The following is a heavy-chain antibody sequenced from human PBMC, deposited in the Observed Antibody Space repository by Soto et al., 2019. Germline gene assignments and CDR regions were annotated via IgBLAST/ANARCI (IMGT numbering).Heavy chain of an antibody. CDR2: ISSSGSTI. Sequence: LGGSLRLSCAASGFTFSSYEMNWVRQAPGKGLEWVSYISSSGSTIYYADSVKGRFTISRDNAKNSLYLQMNSLRAEDTAVYYCARDTTEYYYGSGSSDYYGMDVWGQGTTVTVSS. J-gene: IGHJ6*02. V-gene: IGHV3-48*03. D-gene: IGHD3-10*01. CDR1: GFTFSSYE. CDR3: ARDTTEYYYGSGSSDYYGMDV.